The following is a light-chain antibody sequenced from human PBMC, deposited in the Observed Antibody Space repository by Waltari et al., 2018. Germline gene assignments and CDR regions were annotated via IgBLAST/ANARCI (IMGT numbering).Light chain of an antibody. J-gene: IGLJ3*02. CDR2: YKSDSDK. V-gene: IGLV5-37*01. Sequence: QPVLTQPPSSPASPGESASLPCTLPSHINVSDFNIYWYQQKPGSPPRFLLYYKSDSDKAQGSGVPSRFSGSKDASANAGILLISGLQSEDEADYYCMFWPSNVWVFGGGTKLTVL. CDR3: MFWPSNVWV. CDR1: SHINVSDFN.